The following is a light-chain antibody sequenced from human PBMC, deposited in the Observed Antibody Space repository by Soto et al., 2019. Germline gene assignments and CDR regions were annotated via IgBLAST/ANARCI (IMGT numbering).Light chain of an antibody. Sequence: EIVLTQSPATLSLSPGERATLPCWASQSVSSYLAWYQQKPGQAPRLLIYDASNRATGIPARFSGSGSGTDFTLTISSLEPEDFAVYYCQQRSNWPLTFGGGTKVDI. J-gene: IGKJ4*01. V-gene: IGKV3-11*01. CDR3: QQRSNWPLT. CDR1: QSVSSY. CDR2: DAS.